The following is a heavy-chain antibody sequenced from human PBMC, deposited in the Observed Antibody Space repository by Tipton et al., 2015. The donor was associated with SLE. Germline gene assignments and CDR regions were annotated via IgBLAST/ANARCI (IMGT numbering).Heavy chain of an antibody. J-gene: IGHJ4*02. Sequence: SLRLSCAASGFTFSSYAMSWVRQAPGKGLEWVSAISGSGGSTYYADSVKGRFTISRDNSKNALYLQMNSLRAEDTAVYYCAKDQYDFWSGYYPLDYWGQGTLVTVSS. CDR1: GFTFSSYA. V-gene: IGHV3-23*01. D-gene: IGHD3-3*01. CDR2: ISGSGGST. CDR3: AKDQYDFWSGYYPLDY.